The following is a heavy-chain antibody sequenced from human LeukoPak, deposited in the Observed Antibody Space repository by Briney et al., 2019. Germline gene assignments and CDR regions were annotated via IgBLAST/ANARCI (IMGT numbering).Heavy chain of an antibody. D-gene: IGHD2-2*01. Sequence: PAETLSLTCGVYGGSFSSYFWTWIRQSPAKGREWMGEINQSGDTDYNPSLKSRANISIDTSRSQYSLTLSSVTAADTAMYYCARVLGIAVVPGATEDNYFDPWGQGTLVVVSS. V-gene: IGHV4-34*01. CDR1: GGSFSSYF. J-gene: IGHJ5*02. CDR3: ARVLGIAVVPGATEDNYFDP. CDR2: INQSGDT.